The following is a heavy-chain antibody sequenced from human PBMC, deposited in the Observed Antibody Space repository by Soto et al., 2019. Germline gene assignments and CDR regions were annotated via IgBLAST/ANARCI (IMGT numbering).Heavy chain of an antibody. CDR2: FIPIFPKP. CDR3: ARDKDRQQLGDNYYYGIDV. CDR1: GGTFGNSA. Sequence: QVQLVQSGAEVKKPGSSVTVSCKASGGTFGNSAISWVRQAPGQGLEWMEGFIPIFPKPDYAQKFQERVTITPDESTTTDYMELTSLRSEDTALYYCARDKDRQQLGDNYYYGIDVWGQETTVTVSS. V-gene: IGHV1-69*05. J-gene: IGHJ6*02. D-gene: IGHD3-3*02.